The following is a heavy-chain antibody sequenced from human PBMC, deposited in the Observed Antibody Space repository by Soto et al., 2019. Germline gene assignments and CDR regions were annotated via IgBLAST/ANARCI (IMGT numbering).Heavy chain of an antibody. J-gene: IGHJ4*02. D-gene: IGHD6-13*01. CDR2: ITSAGST. CDR1: GFTVSSNY. CDR3: AKASSGYTTSWYNY. V-gene: IGHV3-53*01. Sequence: GGSLRLSCAASGFTVSSNYMSWVRQAPGKGLEWVSGITSAGSTYYADSVKGRFTVSRDRSKNTLYLQMNSLRAEDTAVYYCAKASSGYTTSWYNYWGQGTLVTVSS.